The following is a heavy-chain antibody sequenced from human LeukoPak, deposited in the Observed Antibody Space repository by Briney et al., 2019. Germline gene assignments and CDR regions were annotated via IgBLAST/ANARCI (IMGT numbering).Heavy chain of an antibody. CDR3: ARDLDWILFDY. D-gene: IGHD3-9*01. CDR1: GFTFSTYW. Sequence: GGSLRLSCAASGFTFSTYWMHWVRDAPGKGLVWVSRIRPEGTTTAYAGSVKGRFTISRDNAKNTLFLQMNSLSAEDTAVYYCARDLDWILFDYWGQGTLVTVSS. V-gene: IGHV3-74*03. J-gene: IGHJ4*02. CDR2: IRPEGTTT.